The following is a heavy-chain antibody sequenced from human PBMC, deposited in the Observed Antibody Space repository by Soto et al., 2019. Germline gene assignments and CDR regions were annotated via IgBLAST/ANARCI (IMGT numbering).Heavy chain of an antibody. J-gene: IGHJ5*02. CDR2: INVYNGNT. Sequence: ASVKVSCKASGYTFTNYGISWVRQAPGQGLEWMGWINVYNGNTKYAQKVQGRVTMTTDTSTSTAYMELRSLRSDDTTVYYCARGVGSGSYYNQYNWFDPWGQGTLVTVSS. CDR1: GYTFTNYG. D-gene: IGHD3-10*01. V-gene: IGHV1-18*01. CDR3: ARGVGSGSYYNQYNWFDP.